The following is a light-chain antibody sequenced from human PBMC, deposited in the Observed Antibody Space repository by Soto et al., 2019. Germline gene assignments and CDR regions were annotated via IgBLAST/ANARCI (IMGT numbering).Light chain of an antibody. V-gene: IGLV1-40*01. CDR2: DVA. CDR3: CSYAGGYTYL. J-gene: IGLJ1*01. Sequence: QSVLTQPPSVSGAPGQRVTIPCIGGSSNIGAGYEVHWYQQHPGRPPKLMIYDVARWPSGVPDRFSGSKSGNTASLTISGLQAEDEADYFCCSYAGGYTYLFGTGTKVTVL. CDR1: SSNIGAGYE.